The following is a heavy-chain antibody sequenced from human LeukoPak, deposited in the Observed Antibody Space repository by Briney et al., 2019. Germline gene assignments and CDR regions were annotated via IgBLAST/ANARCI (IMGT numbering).Heavy chain of an antibody. CDR1: GFTFDDYA. CDR2: ISWNSGSI. Sequence: GGSLRLSCAASGFTFDDYAMHWVRQAPGKGLEWVSGISWNSGSIGYADSVKGRFTISRDNAKNSLYLQMNSLRAEDTALYYCAKGEYDYGDLGWFDPWGQGTLVTVSS. D-gene: IGHD4-17*01. J-gene: IGHJ5*02. CDR3: AKGEYDYGDLGWFDP. V-gene: IGHV3-9*01.